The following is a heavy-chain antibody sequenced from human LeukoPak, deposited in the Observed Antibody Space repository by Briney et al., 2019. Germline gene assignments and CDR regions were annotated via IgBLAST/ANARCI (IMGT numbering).Heavy chain of an antibody. Sequence: PGGSLRLSCAASGFTFSSYGMHWVRQAPGKGLEWVAFIRYDGSNKYYADSVKGRFTISRDNSKNTLYLQMNSLRAEDTAVYYCAKAIYYCDSNPDYWGQGTLVTVSS. CDR3: AKAIYYCDSNPDY. CDR1: GFTFSSYG. V-gene: IGHV3-30*02. D-gene: IGHD3-22*01. CDR2: IRYDGSNK. J-gene: IGHJ4*02.